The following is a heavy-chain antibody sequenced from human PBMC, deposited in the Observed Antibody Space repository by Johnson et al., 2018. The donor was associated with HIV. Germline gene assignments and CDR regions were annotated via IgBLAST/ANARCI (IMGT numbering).Heavy chain of an antibody. Sequence: QVQLVESGGGLVKPGGSLRLSCVASGFTFSDYYMSWIRQAPGKGLEWLSYISSSGTPVYSADSVKGRFSISRDNAKHSLYLQMNSLRAEDTAVYYCAKAPYGSGIRPGAFDIWGQGTMVTVSS. D-gene: IGHD3-10*01. CDR3: AKAPYGSGIRPGAFDI. CDR2: ISSSGTPV. V-gene: IGHV3-11*04. CDR1: GFTFSDYY. J-gene: IGHJ3*02.